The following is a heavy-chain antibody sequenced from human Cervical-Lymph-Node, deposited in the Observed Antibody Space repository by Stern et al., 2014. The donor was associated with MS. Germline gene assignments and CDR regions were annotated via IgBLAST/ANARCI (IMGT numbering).Heavy chain of an antibody. D-gene: IGHD4-23*01. V-gene: IGHV3-33*01. CDR3: AREGGNTAEYFQH. CDR2: IWYDGSNT. CDR1: GFTFSSSG. Sequence: VQLVESGGGVVQPGRSLRLSCAASGFTFSSSGMHWVRQAPGKGLEWLAIIWYDGSNTYYADSVKGRFTLSRDNSKNTLYLQMNSLRAEDTAVYYCAREGGNTAEYFQHWGQGTLVTVSS. J-gene: IGHJ1*01.